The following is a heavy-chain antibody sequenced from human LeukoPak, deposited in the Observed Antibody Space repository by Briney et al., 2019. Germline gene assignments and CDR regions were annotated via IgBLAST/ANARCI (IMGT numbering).Heavy chain of an antibody. J-gene: IGHJ4*02. CDR1: GFTFSSYW. Sequence: RGSLRVSSAASGFTFSSYWMHWVRHAPGKGLGWVSRINSDGSTINYADSVKGRFTISRDNAKNTLYLQMDRLRAEDTAVYYCTRETVVVATASLGYWGLGTLVTVSS. CDR2: INSDGSTI. V-gene: IGHV3-74*01. CDR3: TRETVVVATASLGY. D-gene: IGHD2-2*01.